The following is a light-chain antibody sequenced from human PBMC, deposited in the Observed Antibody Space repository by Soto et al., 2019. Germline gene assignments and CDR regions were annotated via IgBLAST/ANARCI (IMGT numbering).Light chain of an antibody. CDR2: AAS. CDR1: QDINSF. V-gene: IGKV1-9*01. CDR3: QQLESFPST. J-gene: IGKJ4*01. Sequence: IQLTQSPSSLTASVGDRVTITCRASQDINSFLAWYQQKPGKAPKLLIYAASTLQSGVPSRFSGSGSGTDFTLTISSLQPEDFATYYFQQLESFPSTLGGGTKVEIK.